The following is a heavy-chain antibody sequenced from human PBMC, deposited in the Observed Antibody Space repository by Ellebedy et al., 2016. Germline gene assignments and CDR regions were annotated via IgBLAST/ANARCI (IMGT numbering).Heavy chain of an antibody. CDR3: VRAADGWNDLFDS. Sequence: GGSLRLSXAASGFTFSSYWMHWVRQAPGKGLVWLSRINTDETLTTYADAVRGRFTISRDNAENTLYLQMSSLRAEDTAVYYCVRAADGWNDLFDSWGPGILVTVSS. D-gene: IGHD1-1*01. CDR2: INTDETLT. CDR1: GFTFSSYW. J-gene: IGHJ4*02. V-gene: IGHV3-74*01.